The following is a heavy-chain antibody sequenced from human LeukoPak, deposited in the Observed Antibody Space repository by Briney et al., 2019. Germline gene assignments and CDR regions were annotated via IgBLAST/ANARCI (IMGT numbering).Heavy chain of an antibody. Sequence: GEPLQISCQGSGSRFTNYWIAWVRQMPGRGLEWMVIINPSDSDTRYSPSFQGQVTISADKSISTAYLQWSSLKASDSAMYYCARAWNFDYWGQGTLVTVSS. J-gene: IGHJ4*02. CDR1: GSRFTNYW. V-gene: IGHV5-51*01. CDR3: ARAWNFDY. CDR2: INPSDSDT. D-gene: IGHD1-1*01.